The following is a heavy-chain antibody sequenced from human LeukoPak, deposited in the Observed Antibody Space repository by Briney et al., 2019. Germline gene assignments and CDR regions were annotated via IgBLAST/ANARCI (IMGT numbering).Heavy chain of an antibody. V-gene: IGHV3-48*04. CDR3: ARDPDSSGYWAPYFDY. J-gene: IGHJ4*02. Sequence: GGSLRLSCAASGFTFSSHSMNWVRQAPGKGLEWVSYISSSSSTIYYADSVKGRFTISRDNAKNSLYLQMNSLRAEDTAVYYCARDPDSSGYWAPYFDYWGQGTLVTVSS. CDR1: GFTFSSHS. CDR2: ISSSSSTI. D-gene: IGHD3-22*01.